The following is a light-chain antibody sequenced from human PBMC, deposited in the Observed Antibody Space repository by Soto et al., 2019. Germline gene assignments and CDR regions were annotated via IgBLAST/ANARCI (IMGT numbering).Light chain of an antibody. CDR1: SSNIGSNT. Sequence: QSVLTQPPSASGTPGQRVIISCSGSSSNIGSNTVNWYQQLPGTAPKLLIYSSNQRPSGVPDRFSGSKSGTSASLAISGLQSEDEADYYCAAWDDSLNGVLFGGGTKVTVL. CDR2: SSN. V-gene: IGLV1-44*01. J-gene: IGLJ2*01. CDR3: AAWDDSLNGVL.